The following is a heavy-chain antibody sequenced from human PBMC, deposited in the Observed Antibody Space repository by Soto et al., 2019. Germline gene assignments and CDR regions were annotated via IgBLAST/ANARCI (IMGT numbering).Heavy chain of an antibody. CDR1: GFTFSRFV. CDR3: ASDALQQLARGKVYVDY. V-gene: IGHV3-30*03. CDR2: ISFGGTNK. D-gene: IGHD6-13*01. Sequence: QVQLVESGGGVVQPGRSLRLSCAAAGFTFSRFVMHWVRQAPGKGLEWVTIISFGGTNKYYADSVEGRFTTSRDNTKSTLYLQMNSLRAEETPTYYCASDALQQLARGKVYVDYWGQGNLVTVSS. J-gene: IGHJ4*02.